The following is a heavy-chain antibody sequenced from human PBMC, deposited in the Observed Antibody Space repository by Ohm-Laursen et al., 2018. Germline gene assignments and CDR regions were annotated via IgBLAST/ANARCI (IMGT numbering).Heavy chain of an antibody. V-gene: IGHV4-4*07. CDR3: ARGFSGWWGRIDY. CDR2: IYTSGST. Sequence: GTLSLTCSVSGGSISSYYWSWIRQPAGKGLEWIGRIYTSGSTNYNSSLKSRVTMSVDTSKNQFSLKLSSVTAADTAVYYCARGFSGWWGRIDYWGQGILVTVSS. J-gene: IGHJ4*02. D-gene: IGHD6-19*01. CDR1: GGSISSYY.